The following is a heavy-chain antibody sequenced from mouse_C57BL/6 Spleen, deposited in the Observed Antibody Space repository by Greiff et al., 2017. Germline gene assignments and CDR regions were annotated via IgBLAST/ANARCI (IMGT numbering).Heavy chain of an antibody. V-gene: IGHV1-74*01. CDR1: GYTFTSYW. D-gene: IGHD2-1*01. CDR2: IHPSDSDT. Sequence: QVQLKQPGAELVKPGASVKVSCKASGYTFTSYWMHWVKQRPGQGLEWIGRIHPSDSDTNYNQKFKGKATLTVDKSSSTAYMQLSSLTSEDSAVYYCATERIYYGNYRAMDYWGQGTSVTVSS. CDR3: ATERIYYGNYRAMDY. J-gene: IGHJ4*01.